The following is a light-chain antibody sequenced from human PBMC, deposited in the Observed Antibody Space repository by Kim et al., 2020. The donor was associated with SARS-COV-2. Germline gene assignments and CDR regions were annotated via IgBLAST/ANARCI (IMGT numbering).Light chain of an antibody. CDR1: QDISNW. J-gene: IGKJ4*01. V-gene: IGKV1D-16*01. Sequence: GSQGDTVTITCRASQDISNWLAWYQQKPEKAPKSLIYGATNLQSGVPSRFSGSGSGSDFTLTISSLQPEDLATYYCQQYKSYPVTFGGGTKVDIK. CDR2: GAT. CDR3: QQYKSYPVT.